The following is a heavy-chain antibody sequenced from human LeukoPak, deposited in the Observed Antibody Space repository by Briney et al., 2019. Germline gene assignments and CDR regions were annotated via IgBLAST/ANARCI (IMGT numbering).Heavy chain of an antibody. CDR1: GYTFTGYY. J-gene: IGHJ6*02. CDR3: ARDGPGYSYGRPPNYGMDV. D-gene: IGHD5-18*01. CDR2: INPNSGGT. V-gene: IGHV1-2*02. Sequence: GASVKVSCKASGYTFTGYYMHWVRQAPGQGLEWMGWINPNSGGTNYAQKFQGRVTMTRDTSISTAYMELSRLRSDDMAVYYCARDGPGYSYGRPPNYGMDVWGQGTTVTVSS.